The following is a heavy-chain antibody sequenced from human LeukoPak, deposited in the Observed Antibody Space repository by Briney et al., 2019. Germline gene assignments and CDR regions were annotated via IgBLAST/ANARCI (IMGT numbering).Heavy chain of an antibody. D-gene: IGHD2-2*01. CDR1: GGSISSYH. Sequence: PSETLSLTCTVSGGSISSYHWSWIRQPPGKGLEWIGYIYYSGSTNYNPSLKSRVTISVDTSKNQFSLKLSSVTAADTAVYYCARHDSSIRRGPGGFDPWGQGTLVTVSS. V-gene: IGHV4-59*08. J-gene: IGHJ5*02. CDR3: ARHDSSIRRGPGGFDP. CDR2: IYYSGST.